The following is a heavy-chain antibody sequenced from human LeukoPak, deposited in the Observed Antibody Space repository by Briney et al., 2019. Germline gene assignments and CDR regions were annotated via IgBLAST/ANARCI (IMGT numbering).Heavy chain of an antibody. V-gene: IGHV3-23*01. CDR3: AKDHSNALLRFGEVIRKTRDGYFDY. D-gene: IGHD3-10*01. CDR1: GFTFSSYA. CDR2: ISSSGGST. J-gene: IGHJ4*02. Sequence: GGSLRLSCAASGFTFSSYAMTWVRQAPGKGLEWVSSISSSGGSTYYADSVRGRFTISRDNSKNTLYLQMNSLRAEDTAVYYCAKDHSNALLRFGEVIRKTRDGYFDYWGQGTLVTVSS.